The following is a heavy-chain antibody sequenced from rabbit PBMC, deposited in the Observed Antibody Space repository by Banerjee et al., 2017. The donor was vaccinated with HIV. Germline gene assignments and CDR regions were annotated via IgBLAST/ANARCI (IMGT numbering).Heavy chain of an antibody. J-gene: IGHJ3*01. Sequence: QSLEESGGDLIKPGASLTLTCTASGFSFSSSYYMCWVRQAPGKGLERIACIYTGSSGSTYYASWAKGRFTISKTSSTTVTLQMTSLTAADTATYFCARVTGYGSTSGHPTRLDLWGQGTLVTVS. V-gene: IGHV1S40*01. CDR2: IYTGSSGST. CDR3: ARVTGYGSTSGHPTRLDL. D-gene: IGHD1-1*01. CDR1: GFSFSSSYY.